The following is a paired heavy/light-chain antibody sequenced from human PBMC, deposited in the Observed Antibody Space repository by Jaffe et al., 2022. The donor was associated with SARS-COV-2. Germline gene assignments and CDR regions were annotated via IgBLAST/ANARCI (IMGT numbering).Heavy chain of an antibody. CDR2: VYFSGST. Sequence: QVLLQESGPGLVKPSETLSLTCAVSGGSINNNYWTWIRQPPGRGLEWIGNVYFSGSTNYNRSLGSRVTISVDTSKNQFSLVLTSVTAADTAVYFCARGGYQFDWHPMDVWGKGTTVTVSS. D-gene: IGHD3-9*01. CDR3: ARGGYQFDWHPMDV. CDR1: GGSINNNY. V-gene: IGHV4-59*01. J-gene: IGHJ6*04.
Light chain of an antibody. V-gene: IGLV1-47*01. CDR1: TSNIGKFY. CDR2: RNS. CDR3: ATWDDSLSAWV. J-gene: IGLJ3*02. Sequence: QSVLTQPPSASGTPGQTVTVSCSGSTSNIGKFYVSWFQQLPGAAPKLLMSRNSQRPSGVPDRFSGSKSGTSVSLAISGLRSEDEADYYCATWDDSLSAWVFGGGTRLTVL.